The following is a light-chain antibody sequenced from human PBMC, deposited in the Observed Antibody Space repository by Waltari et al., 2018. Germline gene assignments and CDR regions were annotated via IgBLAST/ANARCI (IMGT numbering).Light chain of an antibody. CDR2: GTS. CDR1: NSVSRTY. V-gene: IGKV3-20*01. Sequence: EVVLTQSPGTLSLSPGERATLPCRASNSVSRTYFAWYQQKPGRAPRLLIHGTSNRATGIPARCSGSVAGKDCPITIDRREAEDCAVYYCQQYGGSVWTFGQGTKVEVK. CDR3: QQYGGSVWT. J-gene: IGKJ1*01.